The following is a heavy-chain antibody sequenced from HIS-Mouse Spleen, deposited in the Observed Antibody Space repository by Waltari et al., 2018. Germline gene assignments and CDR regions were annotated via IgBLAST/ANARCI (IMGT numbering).Heavy chain of an antibody. CDR3: AKVTKRGFYYYGMDV. CDR2: ISWNSGSI. V-gene: IGHV3-9*01. Sequence: EVQLVESGGGLVQPGRSLRLSCAASGFTFDDYAMHWVRQAPGKGLAWVAGISWNSGSISYADYEKCRFTISRDNAKNSLYLQMNRLGAEDTALYYCAKVTKRGFYYYGMDVWGQGTTVTVSS. D-gene: IGHD3-16*01. CDR1: GFTFDDYA. J-gene: IGHJ6*02.